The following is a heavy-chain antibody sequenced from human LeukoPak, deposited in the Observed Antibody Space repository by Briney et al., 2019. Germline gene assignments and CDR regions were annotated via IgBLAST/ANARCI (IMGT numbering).Heavy chain of an antibody. CDR3: AREGWELLLAFDI. Sequence: SETLSLTCTVSGGSISTYYWNWIRQPAGKGLEWSGRIYTSGSTNYNPSLKSRVTMSVDTSKNQFSLKLSSVTAADTAVYYCAREGWELLLAFDIWGQGTMVTVSS. D-gene: IGHD1-26*01. J-gene: IGHJ3*02. CDR1: GGSISTYY. CDR2: IYTSGST. V-gene: IGHV4-4*07.